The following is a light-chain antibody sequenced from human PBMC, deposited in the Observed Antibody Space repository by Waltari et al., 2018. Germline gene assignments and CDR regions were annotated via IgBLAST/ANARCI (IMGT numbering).Light chain of an antibody. V-gene: IGKV1-39*01. CDR2: TAS. CDR3: QHSYSFPRT. Sequence: DIQMTQSPSSLSASVGDRVTVTCRARQSITNYLNWYQQRPGEAPKLLIHTASSLQSGVPSRFSGSRSGTDFSLTISTLQPEDFATYYCQHSYSFPRTFGQGTKVEI. CDR1: QSITNY. J-gene: IGKJ1*01.